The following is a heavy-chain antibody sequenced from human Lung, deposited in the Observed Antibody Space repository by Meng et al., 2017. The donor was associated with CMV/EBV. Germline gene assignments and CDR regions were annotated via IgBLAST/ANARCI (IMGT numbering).Heavy chain of an antibody. CDR2: ISSSSSYI. D-gene: IGHD2-2*01. Sequence: GESLKLSCAASGFTFSSYSMNWVRQAPGKGLEWVSSISSSSSYIYYADSVKGRFTISRDNAKNSLYLQMNSLRAEDRAVYYCARGCSSTSCYSDAFDIWGQGTXVTVSS. CDR1: GFTFSSYS. CDR3: ARGCSSTSCYSDAFDI. J-gene: IGHJ3*02. V-gene: IGHV3-21*01.